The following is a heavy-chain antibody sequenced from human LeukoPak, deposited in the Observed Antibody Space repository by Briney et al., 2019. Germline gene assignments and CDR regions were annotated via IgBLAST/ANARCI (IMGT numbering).Heavy chain of an antibody. CDR3: ARDLPADSGYDWGADY. Sequence: GGSLRLSCAASGFTFSDYYMSWICQAPGKGLEWVSYISSSGSTIYYADSVKGRFTISRDNAKNSLYLQMNSLRAEDTAVYYCARDLPADSGYDWGADYWGQGTLVTVSS. D-gene: IGHD5-12*01. CDR2: ISSSGSTI. CDR1: GFTFSDYY. V-gene: IGHV3-11*04. J-gene: IGHJ4*02.